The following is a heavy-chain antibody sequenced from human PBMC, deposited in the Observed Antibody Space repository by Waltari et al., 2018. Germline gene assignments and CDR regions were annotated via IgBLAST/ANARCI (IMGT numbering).Heavy chain of an antibody. V-gene: IGHV1-2*06. CDR2: INPNSGGT. CDR3: ARFEYSSSPGGVL. D-gene: IGHD6-6*01. J-gene: IGHJ4*02. Sequence: QVQLVQSGAEVKKPGASVKVSCKASGYTFTGYYMPWVRQAPGQGLEWMGRINPNSGGTNYAQKFQGRVTMTRDTSISTAYMELSRLRSDDTAVYYCARFEYSSSPGGVLWGQGTLVTVSS. CDR1: GYTFTGYY.